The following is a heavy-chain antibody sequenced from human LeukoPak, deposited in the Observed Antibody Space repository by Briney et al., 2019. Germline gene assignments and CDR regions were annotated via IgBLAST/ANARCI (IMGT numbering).Heavy chain of an antibody. Sequence: ASVKVSCKASGYTFTSYGISWVRQAPGQGLEWMGWISAYNGNTNYAQKLQGRVTMTTDTSTSTAYMELRSLRSDDTAVYYCARDYYGSGSYYKTLGYWGQGTLVTVSS. CDR2: ISAYNGNT. J-gene: IGHJ4*02. V-gene: IGHV1-18*01. CDR1: GYTFTSYG. CDR3: ARDYYGSGSYYKTLGY. D-gene: IGHD3-10*01.